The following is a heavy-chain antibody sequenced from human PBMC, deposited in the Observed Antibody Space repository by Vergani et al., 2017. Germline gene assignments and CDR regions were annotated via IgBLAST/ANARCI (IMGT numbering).Heavy chain of an antibody. CDR1: GGTFSSYA. V-gene: IGHV1-69*01. Sequence: QVQLVQSGAEVKKPGSSVKVSCKASGGTFSSYAITWVRQAPGQGLEWMGGIIPIFGTANYAQKFQGRVTITADEFTSTAYMELSSLRSEDTAVYYCTRVYPHYGSGREDWFDPWGQGTLVTVSS. D-gene: IGHD3-10*01. CDR3: TRVYPHYGSGREDWFDP. J-gene: IGHJ5*02. CDR2: IIPIFGTA.